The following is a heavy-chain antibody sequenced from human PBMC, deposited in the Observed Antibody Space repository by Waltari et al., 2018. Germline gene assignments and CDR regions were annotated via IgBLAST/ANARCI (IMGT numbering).Heavy chain of an antibody. J-gene: IGHJ5*02. Sequence: QVQLQESGPGLVKPSETLSLTCTVSGGSISSYYWSWIRQPAGKGLEWIGRIYTSGSTNYNPSLKSRVTMSVDTSKNQFALKLSSVTAADTAVYYCARGGVVPAAIGWFDPWGQGTLVTVSS. V-gene: IGHV4-4*07. CDR1: GGSISSYY. CDR2: IYTSGST. D-gene: IGHD2-2*01. CDR3: ARGGVVPAAIGWFDP.